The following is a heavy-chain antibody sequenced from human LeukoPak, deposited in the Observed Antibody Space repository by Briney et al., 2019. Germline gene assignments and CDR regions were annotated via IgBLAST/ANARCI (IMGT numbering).Heavy chain of an antibody. Sequence: GASVKVSCKASGYTFTGYYMHWVRQAPGQGLEWMGWINPNSGGTNYAQKFQGRVTMTRDTSISTAYMELSRLRSDDTAVYYCASINSGSYYHDAFDIWGEGTTVTVSS. J-gene: IGHJ3*02. CDR3: ASINSGSYYHDAFDI. CDR2: INPNSGGT. V-gene: IGHV1-2*02. CDR1: GYTFTGYY. D-gene: IGHD1-26*01.